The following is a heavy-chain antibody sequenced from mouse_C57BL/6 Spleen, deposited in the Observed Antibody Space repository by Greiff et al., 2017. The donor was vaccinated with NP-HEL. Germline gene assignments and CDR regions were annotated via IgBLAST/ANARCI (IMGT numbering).Heavy chain of an antibody. D-gene: IGHD1-1*01. CDR3: ARSGYYGSSYWYFDV. CDR2: IHPNSGST. CDR1: GYTFTSYW. V-gene: IGHV1-64*01. J-gene: IGHJ1*03. Sequence: QVQLQQPGAELVKSGASVKLSCKASGYTFTSYWMHWVKQRPGQGLEWIGMIHPNSGSTNYNEKFKSKATLTVDKSSSTAYMQLSSLTSEDSAVYYCARSGYYGSSYWYFDVWGTGTTVTVSS.